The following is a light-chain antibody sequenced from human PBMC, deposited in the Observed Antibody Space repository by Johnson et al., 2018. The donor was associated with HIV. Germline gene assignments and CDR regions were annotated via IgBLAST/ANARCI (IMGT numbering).Light chain of an antibody. CDR2: ENN. V-gene: IGLV1-51*02. J-gene: IGLJ1*01. Sequence: QSVLTQPPSVSAAPGQKVTISCSGSNSNIGNNYVSWYQQLPGTAPKLLIYENNKRPSGIPDRFSGSKSGTSATLGIAGLQTGDEADYYCGTWDNSLSAYVFGTGTKVTVL. CDR1: NSNIGNNY. CDR3: GTWDNSLSAYV.